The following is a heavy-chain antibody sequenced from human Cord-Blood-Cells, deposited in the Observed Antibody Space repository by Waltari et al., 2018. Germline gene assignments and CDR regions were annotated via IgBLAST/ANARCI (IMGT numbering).Heavy chain of an antibody. Sequence: EVQLVESGGGLVKPGGSLRLSCAASGFTFSSYSMTWVRQAPGKGLDCVSSISSSRSYIYYADSVKGRFTISRDNAKNSLYLQMNSLRAEDTAVYYCASNSGYDDYWGQGTLVTVSS. CDR1: GFTFSSYS. CDR2: ISSSRSYI. J-gene: IGHJ4*02. CDR3: ASNSGYDDY. D-gene: IGHD5-12*01. V-gene: IGHV3-21*01.